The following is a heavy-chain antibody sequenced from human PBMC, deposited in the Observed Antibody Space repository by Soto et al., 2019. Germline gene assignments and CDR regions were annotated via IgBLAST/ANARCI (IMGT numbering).Heavy chain of an antibody. Sequence: ASVKVSCKASGYTFTSYGISWVRQAPGQGLDWMGWISAYNGNTKYAQDLQGRVTMTTDTSTSTAYVELRSLRSDETAVYYCARFSGGSYNTYYFYYGMDVWGQGTTVTVSS. CDR2: ISAYNGNT. CDR1: GYTFTSYG. D-gene: IGHD2-15*01. CDR3: ARFSGGSYNTYYFYYGMDV. V-gene: IGHV1-18*01. J-gene: IGHJ6*02.